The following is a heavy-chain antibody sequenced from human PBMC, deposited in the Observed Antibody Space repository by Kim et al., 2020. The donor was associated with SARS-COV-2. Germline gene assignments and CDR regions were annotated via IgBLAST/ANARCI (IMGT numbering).Heavy chain of an antibody. V-gene: IGHV3-7*03. J-gene: IGHJ6*02. D-gene: IGHD3-9*01. Sequence: GGSLRLSCAASGFTFSRYWMMWVRQAPGKGLEWVANIKQDGGEEHYLASVKGRFTIPRDNAKNSLTLHMNNLRAEDTALYYCAGEGAGAQDTLTGYYKPNYHHGLDVWGQGTTVTVSS. CDR1: GFTFSRYW. CDR3: AGEGAGAQDTLTGYYKPNYHHGLDV. CDR2: IKQDGGEE.